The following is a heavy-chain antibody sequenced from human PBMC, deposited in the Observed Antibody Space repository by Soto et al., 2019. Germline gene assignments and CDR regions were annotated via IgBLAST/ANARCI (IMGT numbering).Heavy chain of an antibody. CDR2: IYYSGST. D-gene: IGHD3-9*01. V-gene: IGHV4-59*08. J-gene: IGHJ6*03. CDR1: GGSISSYY. CDR3: ARQNYDILTGYYLVYYYYMDV. Sequence: SETLSLTCTVSGGSISSYYWSWIRQPPGKGLEWIGYIYYSGSTNYNPSLKSRVTISVDTSKNQFSLKLSSVTAADTAVYYCARQNYDILTGYYLVYYYYMDVWGKGTTVTVSS.